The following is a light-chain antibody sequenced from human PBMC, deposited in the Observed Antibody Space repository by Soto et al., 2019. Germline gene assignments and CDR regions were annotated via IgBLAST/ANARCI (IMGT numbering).Light chain of an antibody. V-gene: IGKV1-27*01. CDR3: QTYKRVPRT. J-gene: IGKJ1*01. CDR1: QGISNY. CDR2: AAS. Sequence: DIQMTQSPSSLSASVGDRVTITCRAIQGISNYLAWYQQKPGKVPKILIYAASTLQSGVPSRFSGSGSGTNITLTISSLQPKDDATYYCQTYKRVPRTISQGTKVDIK.